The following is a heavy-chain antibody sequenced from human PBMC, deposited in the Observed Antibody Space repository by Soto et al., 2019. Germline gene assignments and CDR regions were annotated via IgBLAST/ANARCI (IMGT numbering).Heavy chain of an antibody. J-gene: IGHJ6*02. V-gene: IGHV4-30-4*01. CDR1: GDSISSADYY. Sequence: SETLSLTCTVSGDSISSADYYWSWIRQTPGKGLEWIGHIFYSGTTYYNPSLKSRLTISVDTSKNHFSLRLTSVTAADTAVYYCARDLWVEPELYYYGMDVWGQGATVTVSS. CDR2: IFYSGTT. CDR3: ARDLWVEPELYYYGMDV. D-gene: IGHD1-1*01.